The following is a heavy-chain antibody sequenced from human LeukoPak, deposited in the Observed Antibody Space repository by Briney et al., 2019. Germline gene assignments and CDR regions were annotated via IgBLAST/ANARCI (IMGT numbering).Heavy chain of an antibody. CDR1: GGTFSRYY. J-gene: IGHJ4*02. Sequence: SETLSLTCAVYGGTFSRYYWSCIRQPPGKGLEWIGEINDSGGTYYNPSLKSRVTISVDTSNNQFSLKLSSVTAADTAVYYCASLIHDYDDTMRDYWGQGTLVTVSS. CDR2: INDSGGT. V-gene: IGHV4-34*01. D-gene: IGHD4-17*01. CDR3: ASLIHDYDDTMRDY.